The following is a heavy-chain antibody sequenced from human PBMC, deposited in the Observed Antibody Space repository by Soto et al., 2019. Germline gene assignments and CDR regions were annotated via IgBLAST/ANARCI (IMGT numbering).Heavy chain of an antibody. CDR1: GYSFKTHW. CDR3: ARQGMWGAYYIDH. Sequence: GESLKISCEGSGYSFKTHWITWVRQMPGKGLEWVGRIDPSDSYISYSPSFQGHVTISADKSISTAYLQWSSLEASDTAIYYCARQGMWGAYYIDHWGQGTLVTVSS. V-gene: IGHV5-10-1*01. J-gene: IGHJ4*02. CDR2: IDPSDSYI. D-gene: IGHD3-16*01.